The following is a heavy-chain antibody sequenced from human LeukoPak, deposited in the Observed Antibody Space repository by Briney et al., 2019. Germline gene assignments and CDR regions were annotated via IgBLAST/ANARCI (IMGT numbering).Heavy chain of an antibody. CDR1: GASISHYY. CDR2: IHTSGGS. J-gene: IGHJ4*02. V-gene: IGHV4-4*09. Sequence: NSSETLSLTCTVSGASISHYYWSWLRQTPEKGLEWMGHIHTSGGSSPYPSLKSRLTMSIETSRNQFSLKLTSVTAADTAVYFCARLGSYHDFWGQGALVTVSS. CDR3: ARLGSYHDF. D-gene: IGHD1-26*01.